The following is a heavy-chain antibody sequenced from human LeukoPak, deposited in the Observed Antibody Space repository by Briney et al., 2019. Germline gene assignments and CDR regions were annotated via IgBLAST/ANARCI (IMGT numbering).Heavy chain of an antibody. V-gene: IGHV3-23*01. CDR3: AKDPQGD. D-gene: IGHD3-16*01. J-gene: IGHJ4*02. Sequence: GGSLRLSCAASGFTFSNNAMSWVRQAPGKGLEWVSAISGSGGSTYYADSVKGWFSISRDNSKNTLYLQMNSLRAGDTAVYYCAKDPQGDWGQGTLVTVSS. CDR1: GFTFSNNA. CDR2: ISGSGGST.